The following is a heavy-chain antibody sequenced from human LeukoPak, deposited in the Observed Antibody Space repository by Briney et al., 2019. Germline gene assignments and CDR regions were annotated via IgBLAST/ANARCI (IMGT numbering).Heavy chain of an antibody. D-gene: IGHD5-24*01. CDR1: GFTFSSYG. Sequence: GGSLRLSCAASGFTFSSYGMHWIRQAPGKGLEWVAVISYDGSNKYYADSVKGRFTISRDNSKNTLYLQMNSLRAEDTAVYYCAKGDRIDGYNAGAYYFDYWGQGTLVTVSS. CDR2: ISYDGSNK. J-gene: IGHJ4*02. V-gene: IGHV3-30*18. CDR3: AKGDRIDGYNAGAYYFDY.